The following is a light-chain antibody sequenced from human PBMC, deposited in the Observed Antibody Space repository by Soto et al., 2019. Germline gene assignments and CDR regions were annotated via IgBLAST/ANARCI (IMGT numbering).Light chain of an antibody. CDR2: GNS. Sequence: QSVLTQPPSVSGAPGQRVTISCTGSSSNIGAGYDVHWYQQLPGTAPKLLIYGNSNRPSGVPDRFAGSKSGTSASLAITGLQADEEAYYYGQSYDSSLSGWVFGGGTKLTVL. J-gene: IGLJ3*02. CDR3: QSYDSSLSGWV. CDR1: SSNIGAGYD. V-gene: IGLV1-40*01.